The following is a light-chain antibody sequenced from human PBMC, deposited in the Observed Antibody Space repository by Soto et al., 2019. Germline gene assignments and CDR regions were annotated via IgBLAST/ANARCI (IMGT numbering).Light chain of an antibody. CDR2: GAS. Sequence: EIVLPQSPGTLSLSPGERATLSCRASQSVSSNLAWYQQKPGQAPRLLIYGASTRAAGIPARFSGSGSGTEFTLTISSLQSEDFAVYDCQXYNNWPRTFGQGTKVDIK. V-gene: IGKV3-15*01. CDR1: QSVSSN. J-gene: IGKJ1*01. CDR3: QXYNNWPRT.